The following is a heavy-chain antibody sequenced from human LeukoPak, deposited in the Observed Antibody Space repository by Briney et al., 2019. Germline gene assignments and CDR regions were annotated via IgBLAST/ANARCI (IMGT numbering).Heavy chain of an antibody. Sequence: SETLSLTCAVYGGSFSGYYWSWIRQPPGKGLEWIGEINHSGSTNYNPSLKSRVTISVDTSKNQFSLKLSSVTAADTAVYYCARGGPGSNSQRFDPWGQGTLVTVSS. CDR3: ARGGPGSNSQRFDP. CDR1: GGSFSGYY. J-gene: IGHJ5*02. CDR2: INHSGST. V-gene: IGHV4-34*01. D-gene: IGHD2/OR15-2a*01.